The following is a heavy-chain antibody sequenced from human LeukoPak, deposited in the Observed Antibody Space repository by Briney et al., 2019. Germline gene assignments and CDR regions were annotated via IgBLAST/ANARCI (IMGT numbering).Heavy chain of an antibody. Sequence: GGSLRLSCAASGFTFSSYAMHWVRQAPGKGLEWVAVISYDGSNKYYADSVKGRFTISRDNTKKSLYLQMSGLRAEDTAVYYCARHRKWLRSPMDVWGQGTTVTVSS. CDR3: ARHRKWLRSPMDV. D-gene: IGHD5-12*01. J-gene: IGHJ6*02. V-gene: IGHV3-30*14. CDR1: GFTFSSYA. CDR2: ISYDGSNK.